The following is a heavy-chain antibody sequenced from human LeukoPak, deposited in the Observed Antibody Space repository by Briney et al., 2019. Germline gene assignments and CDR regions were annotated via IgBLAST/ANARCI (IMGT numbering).Heavy chain of an antibody. CDR1: GFTVSRNY. J-gene: IGHJ4*02. CDR2: ISGSGGST. Sequence: GGSLRLSCAASGFTVSRNYMSWVRQAPGKGLEWVSAISGSGGSTYYADSVKGRFTISRDNSKNTLYLQMNSLRAEDTAVYYCAKIGRMYYYDSSGYNDYWGQGTLVTVSS. V-gene: IGHV3-23*01. D-gene: IGHD3-22*01. CDR3: AKIGRMYYYDSSGYNDY.